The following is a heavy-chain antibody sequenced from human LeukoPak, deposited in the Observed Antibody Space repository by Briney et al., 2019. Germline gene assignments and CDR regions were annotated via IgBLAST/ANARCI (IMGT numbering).Heavy chain of an antibody. CDR3: ASGSGSYYRIDY. D-gene: IGHD3-10*01. CDR1: GFTFSSYA. V-gene: IGHV3-30*04. Sequence: PGGSLRLSCAASGFTFSSYAMHWVHQAPGKGLEWVAVISYDGSNKYYADSVKGRFTISRDNSKNTLYLQMNSLRAEDTAVYYCASGSGSYYRIDYWGQGTLVTVSS. CDR2: ISYDGSNK. J-gene: IGHJ4*02.